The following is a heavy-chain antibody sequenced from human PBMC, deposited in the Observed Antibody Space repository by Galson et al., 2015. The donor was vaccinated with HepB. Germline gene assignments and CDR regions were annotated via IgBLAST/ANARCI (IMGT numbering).Heavy chain of an antibody. CDR1: GFSLNTSGVG. D-gene: IGHD2-2*01. CDR3: AHGPLVPAAIQAGWFDP. CDR2: IFWDDDK. V-gene: IGHV2-5*02. J-gene: IGHJ5*02. Sequence: PALVKPTQTLTLTCTFSGFSLNTSGVGVGWIRQPPGKALEWLALIFWDDDKRYNPSLKNRVTITKDTSRNRVVLTMTNIDPKDTATYFCAHGPLVPAAIQAGWFDPWGQGSVVTVSS.